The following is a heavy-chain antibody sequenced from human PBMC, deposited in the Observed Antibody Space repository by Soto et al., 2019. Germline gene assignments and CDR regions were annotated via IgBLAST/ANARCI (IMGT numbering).Heavy chain of an antibody. CDR3: ARDFSVTTTGPDY. Sequence: LRLSCAASGFTFSSYGMHWVRQAPGKGLEWVAVIWYDGSNKYYADSVKGRFTISRDNSKNTLYLQMNSLRAEDTAVYYCARDFSVTTTGPDYWGQGTLVTVSS. CDR2: IWYDGSNK. D-gene: IGHD4-4*01. CDR1: GFTFSSYG. J-gene: IGHJ4*02. V-gene: IGHV3-33*01.